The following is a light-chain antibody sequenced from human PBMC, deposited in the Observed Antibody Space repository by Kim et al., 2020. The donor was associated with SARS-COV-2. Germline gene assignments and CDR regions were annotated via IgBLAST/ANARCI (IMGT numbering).Light chain of an antibody. CDR1: SSNIGSNT. Sequence: QSVLTQPPSASGTPGQRVTISCSGNSSNIGSNTVNWYQHLPGTAPKLLIYSNNQRPSGVPDRFSGSKSGTSASLAISGLQSEDEADYYCAAWDDSLNGQVFGTGTQLTVL. V-gene: IGLV1-44*01. CDR3: AAWDDSLNGQV. CDR2: SNN. J-gene: IGLJ1*01.